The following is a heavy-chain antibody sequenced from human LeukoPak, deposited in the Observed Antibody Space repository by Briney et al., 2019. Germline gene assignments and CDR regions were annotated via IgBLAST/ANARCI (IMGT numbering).Heavy chain of an antibody. CDR1: GYSFSTYW. CDR3: ARRHIASDAFDI. J-gene: IGHJ3*02. CDR2: IYPADSDT. D-gene: IGHD5/OR15-5a*01. V-gene: IGHV5-51*01. Sequence: PGESLKISCKGSGYSFSTYWIAWVRQMPGKGLEWMGVIYPADSDTTYSPSFQGQVTISVDKSISTAYLQWSSLKASDTAMYHCARRHIASDAFDIWGPGTMVTVSP.